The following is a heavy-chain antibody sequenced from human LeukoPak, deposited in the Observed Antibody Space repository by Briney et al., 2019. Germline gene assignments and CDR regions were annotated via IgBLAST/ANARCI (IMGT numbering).Heavy chain of an antibody. CDR1: GYTFTNYG. D-gene: IGHD3-10*01. J-gene: IGHJ4*02. CDR2: RDYNGDT. CDR3: ARYNSMFRGVTTSDY. Sequence: ASVKVSCKASGYTFTNYGFTWVRQDPGQGLEWVGNRDYNGDTNYAQKFQDRVTMTTDTSTSTAYMELRSLKSDDTAIYYCARYNSMFRGVTTSDYWGQGTLVIVSS. V-gene: IGHV1-18*01.